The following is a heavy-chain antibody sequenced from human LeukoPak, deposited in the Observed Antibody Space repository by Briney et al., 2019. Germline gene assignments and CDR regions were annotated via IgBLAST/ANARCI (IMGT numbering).Heavy chain of an antibody. Sequence: PSETLSLTCAVYGGSFSGYYWSWIRQPPGKGLEWIGEINHSGSTNYNPSLKSRVTISVDTSKNQFSLKLSSVTAADTAVYYCARGSGPGGRGYYFDYWGQGTLVTVSS. V-gene: IGHV4-34*01. CDR3: ARGSGPGGRGYYFDY. CDR2: INHSGST. J-gene: IGHJ4*02. D-gene: IGHD1-26*01. CDR1: GGSFSGYY.